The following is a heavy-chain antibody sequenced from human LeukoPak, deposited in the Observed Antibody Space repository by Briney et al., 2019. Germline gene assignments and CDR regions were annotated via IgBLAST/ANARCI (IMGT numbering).Heavy chain of an antibody. J-gene: IGHJ2*01. CDR2: IRYDGSNK. V-gene: IGHV3-30*02. CDR3: AKDRRHTVSGGYFDL. Sequence: PGGSLRLSCAASGFTFSSYGMHWVRQAPGKGLEWVAFIRYDGSNKYYADSVKGRFTISRDNSKNTLYLQMNSLRAGDTALYYCAKDRRHTVSGGYFDLWGRGTLVIVSS. D-gene: IGHD3-10*01. CDR1: GFTFSSYG.